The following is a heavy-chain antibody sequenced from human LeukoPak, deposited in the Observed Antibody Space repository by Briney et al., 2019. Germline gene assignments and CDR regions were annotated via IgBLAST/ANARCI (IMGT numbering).Heavy chain of an antibody. J-gene: IGHJ4*02. V-gene: IGHV3-9*01. Sequence: PGGSLRLSCAASGFTFSSYAMHWVRQAPGKGLEWVSGISWNSGSIGYADSVKGRFTISRDNAKNSLYLQMNSLRAEDTALYYCAKDMFYCSSTSCYTESSFDYWGQGTLVTVSS. CDR2: ISWNSGSI. CDR1: GFTFSSYA. CDR3: AKDMFYCSSTSCYTESSFDY. D-gene: IGHD2-2*02.